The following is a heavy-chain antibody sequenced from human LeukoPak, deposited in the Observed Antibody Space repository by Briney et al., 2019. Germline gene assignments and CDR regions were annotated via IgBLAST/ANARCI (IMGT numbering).Heavy chain of an antibody. Sequence: GGSLRLSCAASGFTFNIYEMNWVRQAPGKGLEWISYISSDRNIIYYADSVKGRFTISRDNAKNSLYLQMNSLRAEDTAVYYCAGSRYPEPQDLNYWGQGTLVTVSS. J-gene: IGHJ4*02. CDR1: GFTFNIYE. V-gene: IGHV3-48*03. CDR3: AGSRYPEPQDLNY. CDR2: ISSDRNII. D-gene: IGHD2-15*01.